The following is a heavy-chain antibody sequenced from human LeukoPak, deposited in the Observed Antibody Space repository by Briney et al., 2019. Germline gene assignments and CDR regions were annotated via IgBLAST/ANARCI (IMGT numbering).Heavy chain of an antibody. J-gene: IGHJ4*02. CDR1: GGTFSSYA. D-gene: IGHD6-13*01. CDR2: IIPILGIA. CDR3: ARLLWEQQLADFDY. Sequence: GASVKVSCKASGGTFSSYAISWVRQAPGQGLEWMGRIIPILGIANYAQKFQGRVTITADKSTSTAYMELSSLRSEDTAVYYCARLLWEQQLADFDYWGQGTLVTVSS. V-gene: IGHV1-69*04.